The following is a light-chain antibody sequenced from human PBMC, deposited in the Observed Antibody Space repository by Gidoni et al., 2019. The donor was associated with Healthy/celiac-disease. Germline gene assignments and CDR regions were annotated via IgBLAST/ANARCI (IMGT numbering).Light chain of an antibody. J-gene: IGKJ2*01. V-gene: IGKV1-5*03. CDR1: KSISSW. CDR2: KAS. CDR3: QQYNSYSHT. Sequence: DIKMNQSPSTLSASVGDRVTITCRASKSISSWLAWYQQKPGKAPKLLIYKASSLESGVPSRFSGSGSGTEFTLTISSLQPDDFATYYCQQYNSYSHTFGQGTKLEIK.